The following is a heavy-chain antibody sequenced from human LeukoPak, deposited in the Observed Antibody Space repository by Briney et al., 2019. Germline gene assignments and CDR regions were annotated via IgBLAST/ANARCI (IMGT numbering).Heavy chain of an antibody. CDR3: ARAARGSWYYYYYMGV. CDR1: GYTFTSYA. D-gene: IGHD6-13*01. V-gene: IGHV1-3*03. J-gene: IGHJ6*03. CDR2: INAGNGNT. Sequence: GASVKVSCKASGYTFTSYAMHWVRQAPGQRLEWMGWINAGNGNTKYSQEFQGRVTITRDTSASTAYMELSSLRSEDMAVYYCARAARGSWYYYYYMGVWGKGTTVTISS.